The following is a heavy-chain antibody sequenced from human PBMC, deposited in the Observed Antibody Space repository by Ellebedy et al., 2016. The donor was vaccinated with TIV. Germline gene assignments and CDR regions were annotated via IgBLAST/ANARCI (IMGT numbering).Heavy chain of an antibody. CDR1: GGSFSGYY. J-gene: IGHJ6*02. Sequence: SETLSLTXAVYGGSFSGYYWSWIRQPPGKGLEWIGEINHSGSTNYNPSLKSRVTISVDTSKNQFSLKLSSVTAADTAVYYCARVPNVEPEPYYYYGMDVWGQGTTVTVSS. V-gene: IGHV4-34*01. CDR2: INHSGST. D-gene: IGHD5-24*01. CDR3: ARVPNVEPEPYYYYGMDV.